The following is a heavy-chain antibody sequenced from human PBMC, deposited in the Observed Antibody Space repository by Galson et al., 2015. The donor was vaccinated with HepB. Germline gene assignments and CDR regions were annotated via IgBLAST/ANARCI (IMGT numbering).Heavy chain of an antibody. D-gene: IGHD3-10*01. CDR1: GFTVSSNY. CDR3: ARVPGEGY. CDR2: IYGDGRT. J-gene: IGHJ4*02. Sequence: SLRLSCAASGFTVSSNYMTWVRQAPGEGLEWVSIIYGDGRTYYADSVKGRFTISRDNSKNTVYLQMSSLRAEDTAVYYCARVPGEGYWGQGTLVTVSS. V-gene: IGHV3-53*01.